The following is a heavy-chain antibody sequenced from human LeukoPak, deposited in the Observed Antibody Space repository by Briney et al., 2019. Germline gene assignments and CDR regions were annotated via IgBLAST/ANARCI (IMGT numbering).Heavy chain of an antibody. J-gene: IGHJ4*02. CDR2: IYHSGVDSGDA. D-gene: IGHD2-21*02. CDR3: ASSPSLVVVTLAGLYY. CDR1: DGSISNYY. Sequence: SETLSLPCTVSDGSISNYYWNWILQPPGKGLEWCGYIYHSGVDSGDATYTPSLESRVTMSVDTSKSQFSLKLSSVTAADTAVYFCASSPSLVVVTLAGLYYWGQGTPVTVSS. V-gene: IGHV4-59*01.